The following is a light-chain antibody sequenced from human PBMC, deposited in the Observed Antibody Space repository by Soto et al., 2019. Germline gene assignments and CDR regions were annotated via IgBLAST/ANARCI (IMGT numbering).Light chain of an antibody. CDR2: EDD. CDR1: TFNVENNY. Sequence: QSALTQPPSVSAAPGQKVTIPCSGSTFNVENNYVSWYQQLPGTAPKLLIYEDDKRPSGIPDRFSGSKSGTSATLGITGLQTGDEADYYCGTWDASLSVKVFGGGTKLTVL. V-gene: IGLV1-51*02. CDR3: GTWDASLSVKV. J-gene: IGLJ3*02.